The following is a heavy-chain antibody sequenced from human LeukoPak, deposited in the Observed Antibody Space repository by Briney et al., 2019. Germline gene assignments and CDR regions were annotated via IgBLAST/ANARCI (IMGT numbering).Heavy chain of an antibody. Sequence: PSETLSLTCTVSGGSISSYYWSWIRQPPGKGLEWIGYIYYSGSTNYNPSLKSRVTISVDTSKSQFSLKLSSVTAADTAVYYCAKEGGSGSPIRFDYWGQGTLVTVSS. D-gene: IGHD3-10*01. CDR3: AKEGGSGSPIRFDY. CDR2: IYYSGST. CDR1: GGSISSYY. V-gene: IGHV4-59*01. J-gene: IGHJ4*02.